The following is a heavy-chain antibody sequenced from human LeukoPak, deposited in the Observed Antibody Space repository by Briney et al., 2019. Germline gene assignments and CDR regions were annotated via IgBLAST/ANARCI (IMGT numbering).Heavy chain of an antibody. D-gene: IGHD5-18*01. V-gene: IGHV4-39*01. CDR1: GGSISSSTDY. Sequence: SETLSLTCTVSGGSISSSTDYWGWIRQPPGRGLEWIATIFYSGTTYYNPSLKSRVTISVDTSKNQFSLKLSSVTAADTAVYYCRGYSNGFRLDDWGQGTLVTVSS. CDR2: IFYSGTT. CDR3: RGYSNGFRLDD. J-gene: IGHJ4*02.